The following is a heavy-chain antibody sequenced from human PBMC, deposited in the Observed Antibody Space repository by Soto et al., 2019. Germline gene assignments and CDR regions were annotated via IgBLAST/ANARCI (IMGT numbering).Heavy chain of an antibody. V-gene: IGHV3-64*01. D-gene: IGHD5-12*01. CDR2: ISSNGGST. CDR3: ARGAGSRDGYNEFDY. CDR1: GFTFSSYA. Sequence: GGSLRLSCAASGFTFSSYAMHWVRQAPGKGLEYVSAISSNGGSTYYANSVKGRFTISRDNSNNTLYLQMGSLRAEDMAVYYCARGAGSRDGYNEFDYWGQGTLVTVSS. J-gene: IGHJ4*02.